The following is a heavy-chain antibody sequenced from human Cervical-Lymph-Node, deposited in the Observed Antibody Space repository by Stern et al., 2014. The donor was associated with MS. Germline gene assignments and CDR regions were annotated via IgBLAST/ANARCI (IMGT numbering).Heavy chain of an antibody. CDR2: IFPIFGVT. CDR1: GGTFRSYG. D-gene: IGHD3-9*01. CDR3: ARHFDWLLGAEDYGMDV. Sequence: QVQLVQSGAEVKQPGSSVNVSCKASGGTFRSYGFSWVRQAPGQGLEWMGGIFPIFGVTNYEQKYQGRVTIIADESTNTVYMELSSLRSEDTAVYYCARHFDWLLGAEDYGMDVWGQGTTVTVSS. J-gene: IGHJ6*02. V-gene: IGHV1-69*01.